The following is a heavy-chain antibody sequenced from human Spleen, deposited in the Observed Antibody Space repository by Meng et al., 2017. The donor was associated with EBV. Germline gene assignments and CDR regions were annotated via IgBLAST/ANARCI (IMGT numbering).Heavy chain of an antibody. CDR2: LYHSGST. Sequence: QVTLPGAGPGLVKPPGTLSLTCSGSCGSIRSSNWGNWVRQAPGKGLEWSRELYHSGSTSYNPSLESRVTISIDKSKNQVSLKLTSVTAADTAVYYCAQRERWGLDPWGQGTLVTVSS. V-gene: IGHV4-4*03. CDR1: CGSIRSSNW. J-gene: IGHJ5*02. D-gene: IGHD3-16*01. CDR3: AQRERWGLDP.